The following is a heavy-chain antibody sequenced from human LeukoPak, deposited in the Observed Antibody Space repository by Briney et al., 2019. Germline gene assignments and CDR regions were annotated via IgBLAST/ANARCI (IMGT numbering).Heavy chain of an antibody. J-gene: IGHJ4*02. V-gene: IGHV3-7*03. CDR3: ARGGGWYHIDY. Sequence: GGSLRLSCEGSAFIFSGHWMNWVRQTPGKGLEWVASIKEDGSERQYVDSVKGRFSISRDNTKGSLFLQLNSLRAEDTAVYYCARGGGWYHIDYWGQGTLVTVSS. D-gene: IGHD6-19*01. CDR2: IKEDGSER. CDR1: AFIFSGHW.